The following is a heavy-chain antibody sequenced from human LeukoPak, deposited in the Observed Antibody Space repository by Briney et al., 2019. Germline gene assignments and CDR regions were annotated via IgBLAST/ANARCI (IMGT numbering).Heavy chain of an antibody. CDR1: GYSFSTYW. V-gene: IGHV5-51*01. Sequence: GESLKISCKGSGYSFSTYWIGWVRQMPGKGLEWMGIIYPGDSDTRYSPSFQGQVTISADKSIRTAYLQWGSLKASDTAMYYCARQGSTWYNFDYWGQGTLVTVSS. J-gene: IGHJ4*02. CDR2: IYPGDSDT. CDR3: ARQGSTWYNFDY. D-gene: IGHD6-13*01.